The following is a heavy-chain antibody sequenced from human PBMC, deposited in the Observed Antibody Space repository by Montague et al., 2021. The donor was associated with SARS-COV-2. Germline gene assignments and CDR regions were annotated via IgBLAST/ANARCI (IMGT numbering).Heavy chain of an antibody. CDR2: IYYSGST. CDR1: GGSISSSSYY. D-gene: IGHD6-13*01. CDR3: ARVGRQQLVRLSGMDV. J-gene: IGHJ6*02. V-gene: IGHV4-39*07. Sequence: ENLYLTCTVSGGSISSSSYYWGWIRQPPGKGLEWIGSIYYSGSTYYNPTLKSRVTISVDTSKNQFSLKLSSVTAADTAVYYCARVGRQQLVRLSGMDVWGQGTTVTVSS.